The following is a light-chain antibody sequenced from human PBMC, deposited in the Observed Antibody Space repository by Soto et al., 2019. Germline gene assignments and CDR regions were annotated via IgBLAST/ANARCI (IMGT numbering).Light chain of an antibody. CDR1: SSDVGGYNY. CDR2: DVS. J-gene: IGLJ1*01. V-gene: IGLV2-14*03. CDR3: SSYTSSSLHV. Sequence: QSVLTQPASVSGSPGQSITISCTGTSSDVGGYNYVSWYQQDPGKAPKLMIYDVSNRPSGVSNRFSGSKSGNTASLTISGLQAEDEADYYCSSYTSSSLHVFGTGTKVTVL.